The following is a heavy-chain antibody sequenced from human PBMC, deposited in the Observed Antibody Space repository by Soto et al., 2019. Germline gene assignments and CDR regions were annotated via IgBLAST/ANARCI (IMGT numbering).Heavy chain of an antibody. V-gene: IGHV3-30*18. CDR1: GFTFSSYG. CDR3: AKEFRFLEWLAPFDY. D-gene: IGHD3-3*01. CDR2: ISYDGSNK. J-gene: IGHJ4*02. Sequence: GGSLRLSCAASGFTFSSYGMHWVRQAPGKGLEWVAVISYDGSNKYYADSVKGRFTISRDNSKNTLYLQMNSLRAEDTAVYYCAKEFRFLEWLAPFDYWGQGTLVTVSS.